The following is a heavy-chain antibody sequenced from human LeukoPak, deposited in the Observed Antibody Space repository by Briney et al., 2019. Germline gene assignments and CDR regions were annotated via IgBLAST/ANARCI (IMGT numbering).Heavy chain of an antibody. J-gene: IGHJ4*02. CDR2: INPHSGDT. Sequence: ASVKVSCKVSGYTLTELSMHWVRQAPGQGLEWMGWINPHSGDTRSAQRFQGRVTMTRDTSITSAYMQLSNLRYDDTAVYYCARDGNFDYWGQGTPVTVSS. CDR1: GYTLTELS. V-gene: IGHV1-2*02. CDR3: ARDGNFDY.